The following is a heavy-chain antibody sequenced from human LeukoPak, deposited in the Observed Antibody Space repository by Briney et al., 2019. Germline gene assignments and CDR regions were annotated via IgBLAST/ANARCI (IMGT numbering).Heavy chain of an antibody. D-gene: IGHD3-22*01. CDR2: IYYSGST. CDR1: GGSISTNN. CDR3: ARFSQYSDSTYHDLDY. Sequence: SETLSLTCAVSGGSISTNNWWTWIRQPPGKGLEWIGYIYYSGSTNYNPSLKSRVTISVDTSKNQFSLKLSSVTAADTAVYYCARFSQYSDSTYHDLDYWGQGTLVSVSS. V-gene: IGHV4-59*01. J-gene: IGHJ4*02.